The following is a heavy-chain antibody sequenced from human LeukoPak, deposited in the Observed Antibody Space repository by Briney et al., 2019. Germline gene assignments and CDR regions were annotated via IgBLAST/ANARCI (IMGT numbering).Heavy chain of an antibody. CDR2: ISGSGGST. CDR1: GFTFSSYG. D-gene: IGHD6-19*01. J-gene: IGHJ4*02. V-gene: IGHV3-23*01. CDR3: AKKGGYSSGWPLDY. Sequence: GGTLRLSCAASGFTFSSYGMSWVRQAPGKGLEWVSAISGSGGSTYYADSVKGRFTISRDNSKNTLYLQMNSLRAEDTAVYYCAKKGGYSSGWPLDYWGQGTLVTVSS.